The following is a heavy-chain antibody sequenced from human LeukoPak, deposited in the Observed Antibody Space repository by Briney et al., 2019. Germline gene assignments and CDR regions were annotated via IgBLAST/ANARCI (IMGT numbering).Heavy chain of an antibody. CDR1: GGSISSGGYS. CDR2: IYHSGST. J-gene: IGHJ3*02. Sequence: KTSETLSLTCAVSGGSISSGGYSWSWIRQPPGKGLEWIGYIYHSGSTYYNPSLKSRVTISVDRSKNQFSLKLSSVTAADTAVYYCARGGYCSSTSRYARGAFDIWGQGTMVTVSS. V-gene: IGHV4-30-2*01. D-gene: IGHD2-2*01. CDR3: ARGGYCSSTSRYARGAFDI.